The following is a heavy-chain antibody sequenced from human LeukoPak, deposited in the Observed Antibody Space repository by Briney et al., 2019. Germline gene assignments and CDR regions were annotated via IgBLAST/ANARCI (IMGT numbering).Heavy chain of an antibody. D-gene: IGHD2-15*01. V-gene: IGHV4-59*08. CDR1: GGSISSYY. Sequence: PSETLSLTCTVSGGSISSYYWSWIRQPPGKGLEWIGYIYYSGSTNYNPSLKSRVTISLDTSKNQFSLKLSSVTAADTAVYYCARGYCSVGSCSRNYFDYWGQGTLVTVSS. J-gene: IGHJ4*02. CDR3: ARGYCSVGSCSRNYFDY. CDR2: IYYSGST.